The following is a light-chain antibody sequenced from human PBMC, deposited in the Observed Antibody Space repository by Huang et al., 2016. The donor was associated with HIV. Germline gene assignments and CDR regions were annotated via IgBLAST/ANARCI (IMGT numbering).Light chain of an antibody. CDR1: QSIGTN. V-gene: IGKV3-15*01. CDR2: GAS. Sequence: IILTQSPATLSVSPGEGATLSCRASQSIGTNLAWYQQGPGQAPRLLVYGASTRATCVPVRFSGSGSLTQFNLTLSSLQSEDFATYYCQHYSNWPPLTFGGGTKVDI. CDR3: QHYSNWPPLT. J-gene: IGKJ4*01.